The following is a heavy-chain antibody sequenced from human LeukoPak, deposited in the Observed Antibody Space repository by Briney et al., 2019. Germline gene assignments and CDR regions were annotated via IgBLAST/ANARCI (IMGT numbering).Heavy chain of an antibody. J-gene: IGHJ6*02. CDR1: GFTFSSYA. CDR2: ISGSGGDT. CDR3: AKVFRSGDLFVSDS. Sequence: PGGSLRLSCAASGFTFSSYAMRWVRQAPGKGLEWVSGISGSGGDTYYADSVKGRFTISRDNSKNTLYLQMNILRAEDSAVYYCAKVFRSGDLFVSDSWGQGTTVTVSS. V-gene: IGHV3-23*01. D-gene: IGHD4-17*01.